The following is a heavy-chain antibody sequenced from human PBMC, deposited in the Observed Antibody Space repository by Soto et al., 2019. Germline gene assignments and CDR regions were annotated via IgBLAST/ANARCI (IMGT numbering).Heavy chain of an antibody. D-gene: IGHD6-19*01. J-gene: IGHJ4*02. CDR2: MYYSGST. CDR3: ARDKGNGWYYFDY. CDR1: GGSISGYY. V-gene: IGHV4-59*01. Sequence: SETLSLTCAVSGGSISGYYWSWIRQPPGKGLEWIGYMYYSGSTNYNPSLKSRVTLSVDTSKNQFSLKLSSAIAADTAVYYCARDKGNGWYYFDYWGQGTLVTVSS.